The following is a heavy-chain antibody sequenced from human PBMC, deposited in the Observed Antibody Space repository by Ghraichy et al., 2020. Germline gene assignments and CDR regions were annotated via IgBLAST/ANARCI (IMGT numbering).Heavy chain of an antibody. D-gene: IGHD2-15*01. Sequence: SETLSLTCSVSGVSISSSGDYWVWIRQPPGKGLEWIATDHYSGSTYYNPSLSSRATISVDTAKNPFSLRLGSVIVADTALYYCARQRLIDCDDGTCYSAWFDPWGQGTLVTVSS. V-gene: IGHV4-39*01. CDR3: ARQRLIDCDDGTCYSAWFDP. CDR2: DHYSGST. CDR1: GVSISSSGDY. J-gene: IGHJ5*02.